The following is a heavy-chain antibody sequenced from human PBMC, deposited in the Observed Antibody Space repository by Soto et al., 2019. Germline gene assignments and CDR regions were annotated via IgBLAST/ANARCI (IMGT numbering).Heavy chain of an antibody. V-gene: IGHV1-69*12. CDR3: ACQSIGVPGYSYGMDV. Sequence: QVQLVQSGAEVKKPGSSVKVSCKASGGPFSSYAISWVRQAPGQGLEWMGGFIPIFGTASYALNFQGRVTIPADESTSPAYLELSSLRSEETALYYCACQSIGVPGYSYGMDVWGHGTTATVTS. J-gene: IGHJ6*02. D-gene: IGHD6-6*01. CDR2: FIPIFGTA. CDR1: GGPFSSYA.